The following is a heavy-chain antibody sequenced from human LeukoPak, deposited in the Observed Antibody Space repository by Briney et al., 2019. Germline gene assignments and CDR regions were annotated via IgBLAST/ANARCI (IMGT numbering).Heavy chain of an antibody. V-gene: IGHV4-39*07. CDR2: IYYSGST. D-gene: IGHD2-2*01. CDR3: ASLWRSEGVPAAMSGWFDP. Sequence: PSETLSLTCTVSGGSISSSSYYWGWIRQPPGKGLEWIGSIYYSGSTYYNPSLKSRVTISVDTSKNQFSLKLSSVTAADTAVYYCASLWRSEGVPAAMSGWFDPWGQGTLVTVSS. CDR1: GGSISSSSYY. J-gene: IGHJ5*02.